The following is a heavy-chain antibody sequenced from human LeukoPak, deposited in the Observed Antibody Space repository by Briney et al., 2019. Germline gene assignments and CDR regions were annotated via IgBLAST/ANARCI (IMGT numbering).Heavy chain of an antibody. V-gene: IGHV1-3*01. Sequence: ASVKVSCKASGYTFTSYAMHWVRQAPGQRLERMGWINAGNGNTKYSQKFQGRVTITRDTSASTAYMELSSLRSEDTAVYYCARDLWDIVVAGVDTAMGIFDYWGQGTLVTVSS. CDR2: INAGNGNT. CDR1: GYTFTSYA. J-gene: IGHJ4*02. CDR3: ARDLWDIVVAGVDTAMGIFDY. D-gene: IGHD5-18*01.